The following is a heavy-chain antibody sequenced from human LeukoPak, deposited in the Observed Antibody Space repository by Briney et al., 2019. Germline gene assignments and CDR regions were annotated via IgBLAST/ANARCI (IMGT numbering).Heavy chain of an antibody. V-gene: IGHV3-33*01. Sequence: PGRTLRLSCAASGFTFRNYGMHWVGQAPGKGLEWVAVIWYDGKKEHYADSVKGRFTISRDNSKNTLDLQMNSLRAEDTAVYYCARALGSTDDCWGQGTLVTVSS. J-gene: IGHJ4*02. CDR3: ARALGSTDDC. CDR2: IWYDGKKE. D-gene: IGHD2-2*01. CDR1: GFTFRNYG.